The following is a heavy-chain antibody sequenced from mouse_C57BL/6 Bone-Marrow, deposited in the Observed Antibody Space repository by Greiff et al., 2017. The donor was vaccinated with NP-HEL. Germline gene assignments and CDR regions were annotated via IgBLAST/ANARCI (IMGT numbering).Heavy chain of an antibody. V-gene: IGHV1-76*01. CDR3: ARRLFFDY. CDR1: GYTFTDYY. J-gene: IGHJ2*01. CDR2: IYPGSGNT. Sequence: QVQLKESGAELVRPGASVKLSCKASGYTFTDYYINWVKQRPGQGLEWIARIYPGSGNTYYNEKFKGKATLTAEKSSSTAYMQLSSLTSEDAAVYFCARRLFFDYWGQGTTLTVSS.